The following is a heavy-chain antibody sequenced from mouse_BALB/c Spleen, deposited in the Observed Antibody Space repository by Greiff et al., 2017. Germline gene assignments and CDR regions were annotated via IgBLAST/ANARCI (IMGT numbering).Heavy chain of an antibody. CDR2: ISYSGST. CDR1: GYSITSDYA. J-gene: IGHJ3*01. CDR3: AVDYDWFAY. D-gene: IGHD2-4*01. V-gene: IGHV3-2*02. Sequence: VQLQQSGPGLVKPSQSLSLTCTVTGYSITSDYAWNWIRQFPGNKLEWMGYISYSGSTSYNPSLKSRISITRDTSKNQFFLQLNSVTTEDTATYYCAVDYDWFAYWGQGTLVTVSA.